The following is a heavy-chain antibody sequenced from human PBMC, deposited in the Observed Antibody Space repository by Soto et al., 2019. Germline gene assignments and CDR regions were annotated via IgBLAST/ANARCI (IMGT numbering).Heavy chain of an antibody. CDR2: ISFDGSTK. D-gene: IGHD6-19*01. CDR1: GFTFSSYA. CDR3: VRARGIAVAADY. Sequence: QVQLVESGGGVVQPGRSLRLSCAASGFTFSSYAMHWVRQAPGKGLEWVAVISFDGSTKYYADSVKGRFTISRENSKNTLYLQMNSLRAEDTAMYYCVRARGIAVAADYWGQGTLVTVSS. V-gene: IGHV3-30-3*01. J-gene: IGHJ4*02.